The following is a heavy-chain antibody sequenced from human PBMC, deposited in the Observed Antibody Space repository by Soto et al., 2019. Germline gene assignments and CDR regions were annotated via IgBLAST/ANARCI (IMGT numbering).Heavy chain of an antibody. D-gene: IGHD6-13*01. CDR3: ARETRSSSWYPNWIGP. J-gene: IGHJ5*02. CDR1: GGSISSGNYY. Sequence: TLSLTCTVSGGSISSGNYYWSWIRQHPGKGLDWIGYIYYSGNTYYNPSLKSRVTISVDTSKNQFSLKLSSVTAADTAVYYCARETRSSSWYPNWIGPWGQGTLVTVSS. V-gene: IGHV4-31*03. CDR2: IYYSGNT.